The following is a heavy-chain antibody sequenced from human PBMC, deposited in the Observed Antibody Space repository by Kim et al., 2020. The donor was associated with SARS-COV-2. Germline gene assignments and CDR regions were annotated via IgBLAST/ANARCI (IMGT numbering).Heavy chain of an antibody. CDR3: AKDLRYFDWAHPDY. CDR2: IWYDGSNK. V-gene: IGHV3-33*06. Sequence: GGSLRLSCAASGFTFSSYGMHWVRQAPGKGLEWVAVIWYDGSNKYYADSVKGRFTISRDNSKNTLYLQMNSLRAEDTAVYYCAKDLRYFDWAHPDYWGQGTLVTVSS. J-gene: IGHJ4*02. D-gene: IGHD3-9*01. CDR1: GFTFSSYG.